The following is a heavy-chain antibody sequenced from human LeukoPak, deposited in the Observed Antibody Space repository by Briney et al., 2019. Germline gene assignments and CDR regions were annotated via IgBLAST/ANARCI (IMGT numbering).Heavy chain of an antibody. CDR1: GGSISSYY. Sequence: SETLSLTCTVSGGSISSYYWSWIRQPPGKGLEWIGYIYDSGNSNYNPSLKSRVTMSVDTYKNQISLNLSSVTAADTAVYYCARETTLTGYASGLGFNYWGQGTLVTVSS. J-gene: IGHJ4*02. CDR2: IYDSGNS. V-gene: IGHV4-59*01. D-gene: IGHD6-19*01. CDR3: ARETTLTGYASGLGFNY.